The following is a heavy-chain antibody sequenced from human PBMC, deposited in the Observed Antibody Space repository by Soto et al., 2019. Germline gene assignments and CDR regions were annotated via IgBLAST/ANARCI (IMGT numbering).Heavy chain of an antibody. CDR3: ARSPGITGTRASQYAMDV. Sequence: QVQLVQSGAEVKKPGSSVRVSCKTSGDTFNTFAISWVRQAPGQGLEWMEGIIPIFGTPDYAQQFPGRVTISADESTSTAYLELRSLRYEDTAVYYSARSPGITGTRASQYAMDVWGQGTTVTVSS. CDR1: GDTFNTFA. D-gene: IGHD1-20*01. V-gene: IGHV1-69*01. CDR2: IIPIFGTP. J-gene: IGHJ6*02.